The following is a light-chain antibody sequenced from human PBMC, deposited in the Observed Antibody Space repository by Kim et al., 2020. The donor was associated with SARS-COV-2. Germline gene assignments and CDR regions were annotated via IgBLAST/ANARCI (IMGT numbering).Light chain of an antibody. CDR3: NSRDSSGNHLL. CDR1: SLRSYY. J-gene: IGLJ2*01. V-gene: IGLV3-19*01. CDR2: GKN. Sequence: SSELTQDPAVSVALGQPVRITCQGDSLRSYYASWYQQKPGQAPVLVIYGKNNRPSGIPDRFSGSSSGNTASLTITGAQAEDEADYYCNSRDSSGNHLLFG.